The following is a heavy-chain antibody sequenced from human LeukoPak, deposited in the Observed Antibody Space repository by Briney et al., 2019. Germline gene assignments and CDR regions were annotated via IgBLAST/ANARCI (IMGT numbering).Heavy chain of an antibody. CDR2: INPNTAGT. V-gene: IGHV1-2*02. CDR3: ARGVEPYYYDSSGYYSY. D-gene: IGHD3-22*01. J-gene: IGHJ4*02. Sequence: ASAKVSCKASGYTFTGYYMHWVRQAPGQGLEWMGWINPNTAGTNYAQQFQGRVTMTRDTSISTAYMELSRLRSDDTAVYYCARGVEPYYYDSSGYYSYWGQGTLVTVSS. CDR1: GYTFTGYY.